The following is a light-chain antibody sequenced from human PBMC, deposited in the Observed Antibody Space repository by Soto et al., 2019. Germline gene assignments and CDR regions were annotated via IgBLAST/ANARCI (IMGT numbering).Light chain of an antibody. Sequence: DVVMTQTPLSLPVTPGQPASISCKSSQSLLHSDGQTYLYWYFQRPGQSPRLLIYQVSKRFSGVPDRFSGSGSGTDFTLKISRVEAEDFGVYYCKQSTQFPITFGQGTRLEIK. CDR1: QSLLHSDGQTY. J-gene: IGKJ5*01. CDR2: QVS. CDR3: KQSTQFPIT. V-gene: IGKV2D-29*02.